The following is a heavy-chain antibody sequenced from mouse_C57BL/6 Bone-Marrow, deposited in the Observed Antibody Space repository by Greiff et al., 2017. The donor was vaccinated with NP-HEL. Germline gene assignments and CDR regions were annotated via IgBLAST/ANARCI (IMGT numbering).Heavy chain of an antibody. D-gene: IGHD1-1*01. CDR3: ARPRYYDSSFYWYFDV. J-gene: IGHJ1*03. Sequence: EVKVEESGGGLVQPGGSMKLSCAASGFTFSDAWMDWVRQSPEKGLEWVAEIRNKANNHATYYAESVKGRFTISRDDSKSSVYLQMNSLRAKDTGIYYCARPRYYDSSFYWYFDVWGTGTTVTVSS. V-gene: IGHV6-6*01. CDR2: IRNKANNHAT. CDR1: GFTFSDAW.